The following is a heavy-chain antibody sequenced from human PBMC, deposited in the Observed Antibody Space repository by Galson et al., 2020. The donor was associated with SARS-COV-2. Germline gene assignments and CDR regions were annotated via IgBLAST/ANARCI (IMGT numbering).Heavy chain of an antibody. V-gene: IGHV1-18*04. CDR3: AKDFTGDRPCAMNV. Sequence: ASVKVSCKASGYTFTGYGINWVRQAPGQGLEWMGWISGYNGRTNYAQKVQDRLTMTTDTSTSTAYMELRSLRSDDTAIYYCAKDFTGDRPCAMNVWGQGTTIIVAS. CDR1: GYTFTGYG. D-gene: IGHD2-8*02. J-gene: IGHJ6*02. CDR2: ISGYNGRT.